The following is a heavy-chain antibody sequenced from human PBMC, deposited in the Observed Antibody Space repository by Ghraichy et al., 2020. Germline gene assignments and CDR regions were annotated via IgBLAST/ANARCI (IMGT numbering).Heavy chain of an antibody. J-gene: IGHJ4*02. V-gene: IGHV3-7*04. CDR3: VRDLYISSSSMFY. Sequence: GESLNISCAASGFTFSNYWMTWVRQTPGKGLEWVANIKGDGSEKHYVDSVKDRFTISRDNAKNSLYLQMNSLRAEDTAVYYCVRDLYISSSSMFYWGQGTLVTVSS. CDR2: IKGDGSEK. CDR1: GFTFSNYW. D-gene: IGHD6-6*01.